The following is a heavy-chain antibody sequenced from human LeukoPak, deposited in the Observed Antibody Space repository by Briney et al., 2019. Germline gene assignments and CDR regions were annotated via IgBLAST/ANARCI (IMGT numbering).Heavy chain of an antibody. CDR3: AKDGGEQWLEIDY. Sequence: PGRSLRLSCAASGFTFDDYAMHWVRQAPGKGLEWVSGISWNSGSIGYADSVKGRFTISRDNAKNSLYLQMNSLRAEDTALYYCAKDGGEQWLEIDYWGQGTQVTVSS. D-gene: IGHD6-19*01. V-gene: IGHV3-9*01. J-gene: IGHJ4*02. CDR2: ISWNSGSI. CDR1: GFTFDDYA.